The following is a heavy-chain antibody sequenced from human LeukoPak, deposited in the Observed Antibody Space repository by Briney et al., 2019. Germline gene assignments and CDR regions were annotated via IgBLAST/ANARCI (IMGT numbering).Heavy chain of an antibody. CDR1: GFTFSGYI. Sequence: GGTLRLSCAASGFTFSGYIMNWVRQAPGKGLEWVSFIGTSGNTIYYADSVKGRFTVSRDNAKNSLYLQMNSLRAEDTAVYYCARDQWLDYWGQGTLVTVSS. D-gene: IGHD6-19*01. CDR2: IGTSGNTI. V-gene: IGHV3-48*01. J-gene: IGHJ4*02. CDR3: ARDQWLDY.